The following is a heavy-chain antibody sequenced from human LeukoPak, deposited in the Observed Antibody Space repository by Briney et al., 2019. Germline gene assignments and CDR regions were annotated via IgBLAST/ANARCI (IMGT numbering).Heavy chain of an antibody. CDR3: ARDPEIP. J-gene: IGHJ3*01. Sequence: GGSLRLSCAASGFPFSSYSMNWVRQAPGKGLQWLSYISSTSSTIYYADSVKGRFTISRDNAKNSLYLQMNSLRSEDTAVYYCARDPEIPWGQGTMVTVSS. CDR1: GFPFSSYS. CDR2: ISSTSSTI. V-gene: IGHV3-48*01.